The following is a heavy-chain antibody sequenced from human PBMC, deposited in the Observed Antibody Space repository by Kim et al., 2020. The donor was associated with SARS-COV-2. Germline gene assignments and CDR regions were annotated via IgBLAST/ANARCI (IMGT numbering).Heavy chain of an antibody. D-gene: IGHD6-6*01. V-gene: IGHV3-33*01. CDR2: NK. CDR3: VREQLVTLDY. Sequence: NKYYADSGKGRFPISRDNSKNTLYLQMNSLRAEDTAVYYCVREQLVTLDYWGQGTLVTVSS. J-gene: IGHJ4*02.